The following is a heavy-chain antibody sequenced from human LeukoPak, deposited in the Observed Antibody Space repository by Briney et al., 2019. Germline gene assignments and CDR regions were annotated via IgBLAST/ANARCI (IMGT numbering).Heavy chain of an antibody. D-gene: IGHD3-9*01. CDR1: GFTFSSYV. CDR3: TRDLMDYDVSTGLHHYYMDV. CDR2: ISGSGGST. V-gene: IGHV3-23*01. J-gene: IGHJ6*02. Sequence: PGGSLRLSCAASGFTFSSYVMSWVRQAPGKGLEWVSAISGSGGSTYYADSVKGRFTISRDNSKNTLYLQMNTPRVEDTAVYYCTRDLMDYDVSTGLHHYYMDVWGQGTTVTVSS.